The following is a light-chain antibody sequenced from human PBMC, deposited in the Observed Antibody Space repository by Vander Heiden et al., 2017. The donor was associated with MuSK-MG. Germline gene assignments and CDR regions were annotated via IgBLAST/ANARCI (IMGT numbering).Light chain of an antibody. J-gene: IGKJ1*01. V-gene: IGKV1-9*01. CDR1: QGISSY. CDR2: AAS. Sequence: QLTQSPSFLSASVGDRVTITCRASQGISSYLAWYQQKPGNAPKLLIYAASTLQSGVPSRFSGSGSETEFTLTISNLQPEDFATYYCQQLNSYPRTFGQGTKVEIK. CDR3: QQLNSYPRT.